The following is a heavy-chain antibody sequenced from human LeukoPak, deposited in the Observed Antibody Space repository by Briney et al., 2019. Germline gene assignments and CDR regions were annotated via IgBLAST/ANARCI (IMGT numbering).Heavy chain of an antibody. CDR2: ISSSSSYI. CDR1: GFTFSTFS. Sequence: PGGSLRLSCAASGFTFSTFSMNWVRQAPGKGLEWVSSISSSSSYIYYADSVKGRFTISRDSSKNTLYLQVDSLRAYDTAVYYCAKDGPYHNILTGYRRTSAYYFDFWGQGTLVTVSS. CDR3: AKDGPYHNILTGYRRTSAYYFDF. J-gene: IGHJ4*02. D-gene: IGHD3-9*01. V-gene: IGHV3-21*01.